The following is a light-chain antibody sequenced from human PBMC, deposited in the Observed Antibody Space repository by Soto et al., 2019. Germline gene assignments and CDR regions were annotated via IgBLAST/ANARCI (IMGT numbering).Light chain of an antibody. V-gene: IGLV2-14*01. Sequence: SALTQPASVSGSPGQSITISCTGTSSDVGGYNYVSWYQHHPGKAPKLMIYEVSNRPSGVSNRFSGSKSGNTASLTISGLQAEDEADYHCSSYTSSSTVVFGGGTQLTVL. CDR2: EVS. CDR1: SSDVGGYNY. J-gene: IGLJ3*02. CDR3: SSYTSSSTVV.